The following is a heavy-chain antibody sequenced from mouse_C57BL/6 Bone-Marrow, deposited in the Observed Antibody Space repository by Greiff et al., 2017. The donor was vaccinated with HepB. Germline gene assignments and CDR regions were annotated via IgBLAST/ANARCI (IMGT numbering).Heavy chain of an antibody. J-gene: IGHJ2*01. CDR1: GYAFPNYF. V-gene: IGHV1-54*01. Sequence: VQLQQSGAELVRPGTSVKVSCKASGYAFPNYFLEWVKQRPGQGLEWIGVINPGSGGTNYNEKFKGKATLTADKASSTAYMPLSSLTSVDSAVYFCALYSSSSRFGYWGQGTTLSVSS. CDR3: ALYSSSSRFGY. CDR2: INPGSGGT. D-gene: IGHD1-1*01.